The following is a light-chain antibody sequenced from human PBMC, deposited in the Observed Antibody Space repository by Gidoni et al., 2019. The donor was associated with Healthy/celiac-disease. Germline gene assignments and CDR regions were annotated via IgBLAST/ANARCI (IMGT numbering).Light chain of an antibody. CDR2: DAS. Sequence: DIQLTPSPSTLSASVGDRVTITCRSSQSISSWLVWYQQKPGKAPKLLIYDASSLQSGVPSRFSGSGSGTEFTLTISSLQPDDFATYYCQQYNSYSPRTFGQGTKVEIK. CDR1: QSISSW. V-gene: IGKV1-5*01. J-gene: IGKJ1*01. CDR3: QQYNSYSPRT.